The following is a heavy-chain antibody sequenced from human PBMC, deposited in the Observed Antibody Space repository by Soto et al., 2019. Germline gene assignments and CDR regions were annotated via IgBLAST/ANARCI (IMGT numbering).Heavy chain of an antibody. CDR2: IDPSDSYT. CDR3: ARLRFLEWQTTYGMDV. Sequence: VESLTISCEVSGYSFTMYGIIWVLQMPGKGLEWMGRIDPSDSYTNYSPSFQGHVTISADKSISTAYLQWSSLKASDTAMYYCARLRFLEWQTTYGMDVWGQGTTVTVSS. J-gene: IGHJ6*01. CDR1: GYSFTMYG. D-gene: IGHD3-3*01. V-gene: IGHV5-10-1*01.